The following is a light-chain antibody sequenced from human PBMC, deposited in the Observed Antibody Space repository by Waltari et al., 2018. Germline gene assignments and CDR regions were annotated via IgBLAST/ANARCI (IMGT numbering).Light chain of an antibody. J-gene: IGKJ3*01. Sequence: EIVLTQSPGTLSLSPGERATLSCRASQSVSSTYLAWYQQKPGQAPRLLIYGVSSRAAGIPDRFSGSGSGTAFTLTISRLESEDFAVYYCQQYGNSPFTFGPGTKV. CDR1: QSVSSTY. CDR3: QQYGNSPFT. V-gene: IGKV3-20*01. CDR2: GVS.